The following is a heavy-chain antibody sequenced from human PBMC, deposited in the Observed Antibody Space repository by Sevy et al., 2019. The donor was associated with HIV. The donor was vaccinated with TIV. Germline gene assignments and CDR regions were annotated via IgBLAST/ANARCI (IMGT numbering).Heavy chain of an antibody. CDR2: IKQDGSER. J-gene: IGHJ6*03. CDR3: GRESQNIVVVSAATIKYDYSYYMDV. D-gene: IGHD2-2*01. CDR1: GFTFSSYW. Sequence: GGSLRLSCAASGFTFSSYWMSWVRQAPGKGLEWVANIKQDGSERYYEDSVKGRFTISRDNTKNSLYLQMNSLRVEDTALYYWGRESQNIVVVSAATIKYDYSYYMDVWGQGTTVTVSS. V-gene: IGHV3-7*01.